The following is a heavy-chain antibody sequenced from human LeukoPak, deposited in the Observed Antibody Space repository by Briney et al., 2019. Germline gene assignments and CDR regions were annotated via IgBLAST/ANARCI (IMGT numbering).Heavy chain of an antibody. J-gene: IGHJ4*02. D-gene: IGHD1-26*01. CDR1: GGSISSYY. CDR3: ARQVGATSPSYFDY. V-gene: IGHV4-59*08. Sequence: SETLSLTCTVSGGSISSYYWSWIRQPPGKGLEWIGYIYYSGSTNYNPSLKSRVTISVDTSKNQFSLKLSSVTAADTAVYYCARQVGATSPSYFDYWGQGTLVTVYS. CDR2: IYYSGST.